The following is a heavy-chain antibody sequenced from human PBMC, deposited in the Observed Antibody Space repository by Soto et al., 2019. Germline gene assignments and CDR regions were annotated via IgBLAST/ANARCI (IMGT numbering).Heavy chain of an antibody. CDR1: GGTFSSYA. V-gene: IGHV1-69*12. CDR2: IIPIFGAA. J-gene: IGHJ5*02. Sequence: QVQLVQSGAEVKKPGSSVKVSCKASGGTFSSYAISWVRQAPGQGLEWMGGIIPIFGAANYAQKFQGRVTXIAXEXKSTAYMELSSLRSEDTAVYYCALKGDFDWLLALDLWGQGTLVTVSS. D-gene: IGHD3-9*01. CDR3: ALKGDFDWLLALDL.